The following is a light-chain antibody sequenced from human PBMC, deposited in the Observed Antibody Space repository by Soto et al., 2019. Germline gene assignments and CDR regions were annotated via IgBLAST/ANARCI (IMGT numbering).Light chain of an antibody. J-gene: IGKJ2*01. CDR1: QNIITW. CDR3: QQYHNYPGT. CDR2: DAS. V-gene: IGKV1-5*01. Sequence: DIQMTQSPATLSASVEDRVTITCRASQNIITWLAWYQQKPGNTPKLLIYDASNLQSGVPSRFSGSGSGTEFTLTISSLQPDDFATYYCQQYHNYPGTFGQGTKLEIK.